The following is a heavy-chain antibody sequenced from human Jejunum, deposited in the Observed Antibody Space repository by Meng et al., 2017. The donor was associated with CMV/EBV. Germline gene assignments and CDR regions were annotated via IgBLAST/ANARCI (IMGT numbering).Heavy chain of an antibody. J-gene: IGHJ4*02. CDR3: AKSLVDTAMDPDD. V-gene: IGHV3-23*01. D-gene: IGHD5-18*01. Sequence: SGFSFYSFAMTWVRQAPGKGLEWVSTVRGSADQTYYSDSVKGRFTISRDNSKNTLYLQMNSLRVDDTAVYYCAKSLVDTAMDPDDWGQGMLVTVSS. CDR1: GFSFYSFA. CDR2: VRGSADQT.